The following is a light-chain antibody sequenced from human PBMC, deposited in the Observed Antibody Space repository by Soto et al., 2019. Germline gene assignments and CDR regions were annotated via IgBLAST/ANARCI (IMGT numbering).Light chain of an antibody. CDR2: TAS. CDR3: QKHNSAPLVT. J-gene: IGKJ3*01. V-gene: IGKV1-27*01. Sequence: DIQMTQSPSSLSASVGDRVTITCRASQGISNYLDWYQQKPGKAPKLLIYTASTLQSGVSSRFSGSGSGTDFTLTISSLQPEDVATYYCQKHNSAPLVTFGPGTKV. CDR1: QGISNY.